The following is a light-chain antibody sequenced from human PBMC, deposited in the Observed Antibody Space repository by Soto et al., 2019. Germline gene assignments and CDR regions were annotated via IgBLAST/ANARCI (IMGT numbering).Light chain of an antibody. CDR2: DAS. J-gene: IGKJ4*01. CDR3: HQYYKWPLT. V-gene: IGKV3-15*01. Sequence: EIVMTQSPATLSVAGGEIVTLSCRASQSAISNLAWYQQKPGQTPRLLIYDASTRATDIPARFSGSGSGTDFTLTISSLLSEDFAVYYCHQYYKWPLTFGGGTKVDI. CDR1: QSAISN.